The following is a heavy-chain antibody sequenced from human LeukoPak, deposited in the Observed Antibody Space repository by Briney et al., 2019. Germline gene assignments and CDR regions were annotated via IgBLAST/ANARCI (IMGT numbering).Heavy chain of an antibody. J-gene: IGHJ3*02. CDR2: IKKDGSEK. CDR1: GFTFSDYW. V-gene: IGHV3-7*01. Sequence: GGSLRLSCSASGFTFSDYWMTWVRQAPGKGLEWVANIKKDGSEKYYVDSVKGRFTISRDNAKRSLYLQMNSLRAEDTSVYYCARGGAPIFVLWGNAFDIWGQGTMVTVSS. CDR3: ARGGAPIFVLWGNAFDI. D-gene: IGHD3/OR15-3a*01.